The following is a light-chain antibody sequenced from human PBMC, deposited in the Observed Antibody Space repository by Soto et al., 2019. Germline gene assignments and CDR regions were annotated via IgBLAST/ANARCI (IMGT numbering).Light chain of an antibody. V-gene: IGLV2-14*01. CDR3: SSYTRSSTYV. Sequence: QSALTQPASVSGSPGQSVAISCSGTSSDVGAYNYVSWYQQHPGKAPKLLLSEVSNRPSGVSNRFSGSKSGNTASLTISGLQAEDEADYYCSSYTRSSTYVFGTGTKLTVL. CDR1: SSDVGAYNY. J-gene: IGLJ1*01. CDR2: EVS.